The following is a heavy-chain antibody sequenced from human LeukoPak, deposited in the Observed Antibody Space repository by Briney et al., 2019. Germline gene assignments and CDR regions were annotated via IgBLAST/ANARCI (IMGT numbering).Heavy chain of an antibody. CDR3: ARLKIQVFLDYSNYGMDV. J-gene: IGHJ6*02. D-gene: IGHD5-18*01. V-gene: IGHV1-2*02. CDR2: INPKTGGT. CDR1: GYTFTAYY. Sequence: ASVKVSCKTSGYTFTAYYMHWVRQAPGQGLEWMGWINPKTGGTQYAQRFQGRVTMTRDTSIRTAYMELSRLRSDDTAVYFCARLKIQVFLDYSNYGMDVWGQGTTVTGSS.